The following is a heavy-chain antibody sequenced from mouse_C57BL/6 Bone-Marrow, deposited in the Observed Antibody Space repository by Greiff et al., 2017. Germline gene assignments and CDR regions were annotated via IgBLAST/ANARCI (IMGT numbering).Heavy chain of an antibody. Sequence: VQLQQPGAELVKPGASVKLSCKASGYTFTSYWMHWVKQRPGQGLEWIGMIHPNSGSTNYNEKFKSKATLTVDKSSSTAYMQLSSLTSEDSAVYDCASYYGSSYPSYWYFDVWGTGTTVTVSS. CDR1: GYTFTSYW. J-gene: IGHJ1*03. CDR2: IHPNSGST. V-gene: IGHV1-64*01. CDR3: ASYYGSSYPSYWYFDV. D-gene: IGHD1-1*01.